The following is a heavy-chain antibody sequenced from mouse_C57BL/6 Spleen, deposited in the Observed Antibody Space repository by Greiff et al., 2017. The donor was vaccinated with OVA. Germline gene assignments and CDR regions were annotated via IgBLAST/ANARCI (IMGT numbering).Heavy chain of an antibody. CDR1: GYTFTSYW. J-gene: IGHJ2*01. CDR3: ATRQLRLPSYYFDY. V-gene: IGHV1-50*01. CDR2: IDPSDSYT. D-gene: IGHD3-2*02. Sequence: QVQLQQPGAELVKPGASVKLSCKASGYTFTSYWMQWVKQRPGQGLEWIGEIDPSDSYTNSNQKFKGKATLTVDTSSSTAYMQLSSLTSEDSAVYYCATRQLRLPSYYFDYWGQGTTLTVSS.